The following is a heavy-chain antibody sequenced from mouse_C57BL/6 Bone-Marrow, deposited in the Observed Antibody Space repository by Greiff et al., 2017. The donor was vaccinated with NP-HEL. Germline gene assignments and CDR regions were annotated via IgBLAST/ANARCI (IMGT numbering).Heavy chain of an antibody. J-gene: IGHJ2*01. CDR2: IDPATGGT. CDR3: TTYYGYYFDY. V-gene: IGHV1-15*01. CDR1: GYTFTDYE. Sequence: QVQLQQSGAELVRPGASVTLSCKASGYTFTDYEMHWVKQTPVHGLEWIGAIDPATGGTAYNQKFKGKAILTADKSSSTAYMELRSLTSEDSAVYYCTTYYGYYFDYWGQGTTLTVSS. D-gene: IGHD1-1*01.